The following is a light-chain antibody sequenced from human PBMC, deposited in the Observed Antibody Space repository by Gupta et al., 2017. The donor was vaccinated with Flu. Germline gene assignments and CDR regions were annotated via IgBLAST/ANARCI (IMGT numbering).Light chain of an antibody. CDR1: QSVRSSY. CDR3: QQYGSSPVT. J-gene: IGKJ2*01. V-gene: IGKV3-20*01. CDR2: GAS. Sequence: EIVLTQSPGTLSLSPGERATLSCRASQSVRSSYLAWYQQKPGQAPRLLIYGASSRSTGIPDRFSGSGSGADFTLSISILDPEDFAVYCCQQYGSSPVTFGQGTKMDIK.